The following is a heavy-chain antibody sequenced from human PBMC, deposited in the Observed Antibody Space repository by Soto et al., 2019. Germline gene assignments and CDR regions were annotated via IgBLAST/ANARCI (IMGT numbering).Heavy chain of an antibody. CDR2: VSGSGGTT. D-gene: IGHD6-19*01. CDR3: ARCTVDTIVTSGWCHYLDP. V-gene: IGHV3-23*01. CDR1: GFTSSSSA. Sequence: GGSLRLSCAASGFTSSSSAMSWVRQAPGKGLEWVSAVSGSGGTTYYADSVRGRFTISRDNSKNTLYLQMNSLRAEDTAIYFCARCTVDTIVTSGWCHYLDPWGQGTLVTVSS. J-gene: IGHJ5*02.